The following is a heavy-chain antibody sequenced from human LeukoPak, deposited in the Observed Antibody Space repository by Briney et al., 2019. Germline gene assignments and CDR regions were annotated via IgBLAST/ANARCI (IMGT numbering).Heavy chain of an antibody. J-gene: IGHJ4*02. CDR2: ISGSGGST. D-gene: IGHD4-17*01. CDR1: GFTFSSYG. CDR3: AKVGTVTRYYFDY. V-gene: IGHV3-23*01. Sequence: GGSLRLSCAASGFTFSSYGMSWVRQAPGKGLEWVSAISGSGGSTYYADSVKGRFTISRDNSKNTLYLQMNSLRAEDTAVYYCAKVGTVTRYYFDYGGQGTLVTVSS.